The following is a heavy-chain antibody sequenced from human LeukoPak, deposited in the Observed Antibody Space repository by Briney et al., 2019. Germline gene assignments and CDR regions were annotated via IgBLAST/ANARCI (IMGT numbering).Heavy chain of an antibody. CDR2: INPANGDT. CDR1: GYTFSTWN. D-gene: IGHD6-25*01. Sequence: GASVKVSCKASGYTFSTWNLHWARQAPGQGLEWMGWINPANGDTKYAQKFQGRAALTRDTSISTAYMEMSRLTSDDTAVFYCARSGGLDVWGQGTPVTVSS. J-gene: IGHJ6*02. V-gene: IGHV1-2*02. CDR3: ARSGGLDV.